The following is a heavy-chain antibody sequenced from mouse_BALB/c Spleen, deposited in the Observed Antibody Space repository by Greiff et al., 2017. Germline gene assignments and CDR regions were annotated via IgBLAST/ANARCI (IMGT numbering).Heavy chain of an antibody. CDR2: IWAGGST. CDR3: ARDDNYLRRLAY. V-gene: IGHV2-9*02. Sequence: VKLVESGPGLVAPSQSLSITCTVSGFSLTSYGVHWVRQPPGKGLEWLGVIWAGGSTNYNSALMSRLSISKDNSKSQVFLKMNSLQTDDTAMYYCARDDNYLRRLAYWGQGTLVTVSA. J-gene: IGHJ3*01. CDR1: GFSLTSYG. D-gene: IGHD1-3*01.